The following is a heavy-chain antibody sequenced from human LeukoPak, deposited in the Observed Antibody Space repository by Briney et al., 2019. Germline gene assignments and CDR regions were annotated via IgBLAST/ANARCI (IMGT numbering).Heavy chain of an antibody. Sequence: ASVKVSCKASGGTFSSYAISWVRQAPGQGLEWMGGIVPTFGTANYAQKFQGRVTITADESTSTAYMELSSLRSEDTAVYYCARDRRWLQYLYFDYWGQGTLVTVSS. CDR2: IVPTFGTA. J-gene: IGHJ4*02. CDR3: ARDRRWLQYLYFDY. CDR1: GGTFSSYA. V-gene: IGHV1-69*13. D-gene: IGHD5-24*01.